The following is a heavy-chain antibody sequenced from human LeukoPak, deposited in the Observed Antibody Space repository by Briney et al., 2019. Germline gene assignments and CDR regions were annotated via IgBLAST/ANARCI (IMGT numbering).Heavy chain of an antibody. D-gene: IGHD6-13*01. Sequence: GGSLRLSCAASGFTFSSYAMSWVRQAPGKGLEWVSAISGSGGSTYYADSVKSRFTISRDNSKNTLYLQMNSLRAEDTAVYYCAKDRGAAAGPTYYYYGMDVWGQGTTVTVSS. J-gene: IGHJ6*02. CDR2: ISGSGGST. V-gene: IGHV3-23*01. CDR1: GFTFSSYA. CDR3: AKDRGAAAGPTYYYYGMDV.